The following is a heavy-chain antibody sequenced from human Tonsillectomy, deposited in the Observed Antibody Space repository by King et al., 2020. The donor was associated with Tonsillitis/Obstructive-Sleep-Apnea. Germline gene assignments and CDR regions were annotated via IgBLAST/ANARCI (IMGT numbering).Heavy chain of an antibody. CDR3: ARSTMFGVVITPLYFDF. Sequence: VQLQQWGAGLLKPSETLSLTCAGYGGSFSGYYWSWLRQPPGKGLEWIGEINHSGSNNYNPSLKSRVTISVDTSKNQFSLNLSSVTAADTAVYYCARSTMFGVVITPLYFDFWGQGTLVAVSS. CDR1: GGSFSGYY. V-gene: IGHV4-34*01. J-gene: IGHJ4*02. D-gene: IGHD3-3*01. CDR2: INHSGSN.